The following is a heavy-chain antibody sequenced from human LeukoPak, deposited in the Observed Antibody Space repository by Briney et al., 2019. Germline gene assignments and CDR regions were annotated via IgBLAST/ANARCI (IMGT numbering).Heavy chain of an antibody. Sequence: ASVKVSCKASGYTFTNYYMHWVRQAPGQGLEWMGIINPSGDATSYAQKFQGRVTMTRDTSTSTVYMELSSLRSEDTAVYYCARGSKGPSAFDPWGQGTLVTVSS. D-gene: IGHD3-10*01. J-gene: IGHJ5*02. CDR2: INPSGDAT. CDR1: GYTFTNYY. V-gene: IGHV1-46*03. CDR3: ARGSKGPSAFDP.